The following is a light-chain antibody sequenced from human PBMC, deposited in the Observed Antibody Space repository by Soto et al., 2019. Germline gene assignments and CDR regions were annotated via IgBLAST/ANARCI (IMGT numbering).Light chain of an antibody. V-gene: IGKV3-20*01. CDR3: QQYDTSPPAMYT. CDR2: GAS. Sequence: EIVLTQPPGTLSLSPGERATLSCRASQSVSSSLAWYQQQPGQAPRLFIYGASNRATGIPDRFSGSGSGTDFTLTISRLEPEDFAVYYCQQYDTSPPAMYTFGQGTKLEIK. J-gene: IGKJ2*01. CDR1: QSVSSS.